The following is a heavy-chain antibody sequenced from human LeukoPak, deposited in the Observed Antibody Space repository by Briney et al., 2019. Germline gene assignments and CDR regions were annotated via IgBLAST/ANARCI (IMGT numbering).Heavy chain of an antibody. CDR1: GYTFTNYY. D-gene: IGHD3-9*01. V-gene: IGHV1-46*01. CDR3: ARNRRYFDWLLYDAFDI. J-gene: IGHJ3*02. CDR2: INPSGGST. Sequence: ASVKVSCKASGYTFTNYYIHWVRQAPGQGLECMGIINPSGGSTSYAQKFQGRVTMTRDMSTSTVYMELSSLRSEDTAVYYCARNRRYFDWLLYDAFDIWGQGTMVTVSS.